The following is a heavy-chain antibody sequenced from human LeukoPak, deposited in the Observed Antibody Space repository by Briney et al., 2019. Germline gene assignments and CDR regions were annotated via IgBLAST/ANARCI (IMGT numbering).Heavy chain of an antibody. Sequence: SETLSLTCAVYGGSFSGYYWSWIRQPPGKGLEWIGEINHSGSTNYNPSLKSRVTISVDTSKNQFSLKLSSVTAADTAVYYCARPHRGYGSGSYAYWGQGTLVTVSS. V-gene: IGHV4-34*01. D-gene: IGHD3-10*01. CDR1: GGSFSGYY. CDR3: ARPHRGYGSGSYAY. J-gene: IGHJ4*02. CDR2: INHSGST.